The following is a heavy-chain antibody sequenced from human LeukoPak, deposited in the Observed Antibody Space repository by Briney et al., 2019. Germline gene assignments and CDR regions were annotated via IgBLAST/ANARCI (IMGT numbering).Heavy chain of an antibody. J-gene: IGHJ6*03. Sequence: SETLSLTCTVSGGSISSYYWSWIRQPAGKGLEWIGRIYTSGSTNYNPSLKSRVTMSVDTSKNQFSLKLSSVTAADTAVYYCARDLSESLPFYYYYMDVWGKGTTVTVSS. V-gene: IGHV4-4*07. D-gene: IGHD2/OR15-2a*01. CDR1: GGSISSYY. CDR2: IYTSGST. CDR3: ARDLSESLPFYYYYMDV.